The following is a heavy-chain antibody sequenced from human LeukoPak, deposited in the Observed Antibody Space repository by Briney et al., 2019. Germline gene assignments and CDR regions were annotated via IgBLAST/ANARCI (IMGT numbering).Heavy chain of an antibody. CDR2: ISWNSGSI. Sequence: GGSLRLSCAASGFTFDDYVMHWVRQAPGKGLEWVSGISWNSGSIGYADSVKGRFTISRDNAKNSLYLQMNSLRAEDTAVYYCAREGDGYNHFDYWGQGTLVTVSS. CDR3: AREGDGYNHFDY. D-gene: IGHD5-24*01. CDR1: GFTFDDYV. V-gene: IGHV3-9*01. J-gene: IGHJ4*02.